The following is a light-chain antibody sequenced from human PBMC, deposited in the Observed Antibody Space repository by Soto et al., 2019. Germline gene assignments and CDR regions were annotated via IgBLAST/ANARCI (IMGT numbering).Light chain of an antibody. CDR1: SGSIASNY. CDR3: QSYDATNQV. J-gene: IGLJ3*02. CDR2: EDN. V-gene: IGLV6-57*01. Sequence: NFMLTQPHSVSDSPGQTVIISCTCSSGSIASNYVQWYQQRPGSSPTTVIYEDNQRPSGVPERFSGSIDSSSNSASLTISGMETEDEADYYCQSYDATNQVFGGGTKLTVL.